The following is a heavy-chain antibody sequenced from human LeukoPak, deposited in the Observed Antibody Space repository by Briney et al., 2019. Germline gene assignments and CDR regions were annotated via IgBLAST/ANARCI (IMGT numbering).Heavy chain of an antibody. D-gene: IGHD3-9*01. CDR2: TRNKANSYTT. CDR3: ARDDILTGLDY. J-gene: IGHJ4*02. V-gene: IGHV3-72*01. Sequence: GGSLRLSCAASGFTFSDHYMDWVRQAPGKGLEWVGRTRNKANSYTTEYAACVKDRFTISRDDSKNSMYLQMNSLKTEDTAVYYCARDDILTGLDYWGQGTLVTVSS. CDR1: GFTFSDHY.